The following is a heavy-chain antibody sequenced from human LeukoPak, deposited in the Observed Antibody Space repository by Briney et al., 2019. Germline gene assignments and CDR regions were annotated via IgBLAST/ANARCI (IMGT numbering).Heavy chain of an antibody. CDR2: FDPEDGET. V-gene: IGHV1-24*01. Sequence: ASVKVSCKVSGYTLTELSMHWVRQAPGKGLEWMGGFDPEDGETIYAQKFQGRVTMTEDTSTDTAYMELSSLRSEDTAVYYCATHRGRFIWFGELGSYHFDYWGQGTLVTVSS. CDR1: GYTLTELS. D-gene: IGHD3-10*01. J-gene: IGHJ4*02. CDR3: ATHRGRFIWFGELGSYHFDY.